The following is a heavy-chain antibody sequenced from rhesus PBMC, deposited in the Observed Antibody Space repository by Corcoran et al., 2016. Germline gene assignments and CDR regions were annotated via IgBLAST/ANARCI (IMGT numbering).Heavy chain of an antibody. CDR2: IYGSGSST. V-gene: IGHV4-169*02. Sequence: QLQLQESGPGLVKPSETLSVTCAVSGGSISSSYWSWIRQAPGKGLVWIGYIYGSGSSTNYNPSLKSRVTLSVDPSKNQLSLKLRSVTAANTAVYSCASGSTNYAHFDYWDRGVLVTVSS. CDR3: ASGSTNYAHFDY. CDR1: GGSISSSY. J-gene: IGHJ4*01. D-gene: IGHD2-39*01.